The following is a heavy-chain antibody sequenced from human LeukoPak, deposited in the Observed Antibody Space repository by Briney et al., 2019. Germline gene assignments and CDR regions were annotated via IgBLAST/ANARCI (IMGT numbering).Heavy chain of an antibody. Sequence: LETLSLTCTVTGVSIGHYYWTWLRQTPGDGLEWIGYIYNCGVTTYNPSLESRVTISVDTSKNQFSLKLTSVTSGDTACYYCARRDPLVAASGTPWYFDFWGRGTLVTVSS. CDR1: GVSIGHYY. D-gene: IGHD1-14*01. V-gene: IGHV4-4*09. CDR3: ARRDPLVAASGTPWYFDF. CDR2: IYNCGVT. J-gene: IGHJ2*01.